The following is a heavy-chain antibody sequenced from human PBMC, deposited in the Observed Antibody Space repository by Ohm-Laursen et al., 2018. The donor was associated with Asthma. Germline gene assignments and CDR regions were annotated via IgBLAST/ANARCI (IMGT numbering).Heavy chain of an antibody. D-gene: IGHD4-17*01. CDR2: INQDGSIW. CDR1: GFTFSNHW. V-gene: IGHV3-7*05. Sequence: SLRLSCAASGFTFSNHWMTWVRQAPGRGLEWVANINQDGSIWGYVDSVKGRFAISRDNAKNSLYLQMNSLRAEDTALYYCARDSQAMVTTEGLYFGMDVWGQGTTVTVSS. CDR3: ARDSQAMVTTEGLYFGMDV. J-gene: IGHJ6*02.